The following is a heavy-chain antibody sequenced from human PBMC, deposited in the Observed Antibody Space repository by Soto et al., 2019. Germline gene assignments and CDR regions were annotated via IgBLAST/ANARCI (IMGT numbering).Heavy chain of an antibody. Sequence: QVQLVESGGGVVQPGRSLRLSCAASGFTFSSYGMHWVRQAPGKGLEWVAVIWYDGSNKYYADSVKGRFTISRDNSKNTLYLQMNSLRAEDTAVYYCARDRVVVTAIPSYYGMDVWGQGTTVTVSS. J-gene: IGHJ6*02. CDR2: IWYDGSNK. D-gene: IGHD2-21*02. CDR3: ARDRVVVTAIPSYYGMDV. CDR1: GFTFSSYG. V-gene: IGHV3-33*01.